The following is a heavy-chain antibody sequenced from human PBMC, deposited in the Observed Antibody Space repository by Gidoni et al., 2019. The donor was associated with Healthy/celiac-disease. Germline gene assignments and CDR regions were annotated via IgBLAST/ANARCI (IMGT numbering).Heavy chain of an antibody. CDR1: GFTFSSYA. J-gene: IGHJ3*02. CDR3: AKARSVGAIGSVDI. Sequence: EVQLLESGGGLVQPGGSLRLSCAASGFTFSSYAMRWVRQAPGKGLGWVSAISGSGGSTYYADSVKGRFTIARDNSKNTLYLQMNSLRAEDTAVYYCAKARSVGAIGSVDIWGQGTMVTVSS. D-gene: IGHD1-26*01. V-gene: IGHV3-23*01. CDR2: ISGSGGST.